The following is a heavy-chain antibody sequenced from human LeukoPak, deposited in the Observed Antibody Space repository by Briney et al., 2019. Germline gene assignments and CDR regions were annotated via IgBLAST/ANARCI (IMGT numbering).Heavy chain of an antibody. CDR1: GYTFTSYG. Sequence: ASVKVSCKASGYTFTSYGISWVRQAPGQGLEWMGWIGAQSGNTNYAQKFQGRLTMTTDTSTNTAYMELRSLTPGDTAMYYCARGLGYCTGTACYSVPFDMWGQGTTVTVSS. V-gene: IGHV1-18*01. J-gene: IGHJ3*02. D-gene: IGHD2-8*02. CDR2: IGAQSGNT. CDR3: ARGLGYCTGTACYSVPFDM.